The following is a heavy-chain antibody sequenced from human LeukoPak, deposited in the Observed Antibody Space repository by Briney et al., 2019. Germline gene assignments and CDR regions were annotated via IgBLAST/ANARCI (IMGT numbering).Heavy chain of an antibody. Sequence: GGSLRLSCAASGFTFSNSALSWVRQAPGKGLEWVSDISGSGGSTYYADSVKGRFTISRDNSKNTLYLQMNSLRAEDTAVYYCARDRDYVDYWGQGTLVTVSS. CDR1: GFTFSNSA. V-gene: IGHV3-23*01. J-gene: IGHJ4*02. CDR3: ARDRDYVDY. CDR2: ISGSGGST.